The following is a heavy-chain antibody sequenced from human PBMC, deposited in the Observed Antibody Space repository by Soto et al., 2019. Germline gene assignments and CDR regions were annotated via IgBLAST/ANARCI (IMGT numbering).Heavy chain of an antibody. D-gene: IGHD2-21*01. CDR1: GFTFGDYA. V-gene: IGHV3-49*04. CDR3: TRDHLADCFDY. CDR2: IRSKAYGGTT. J-gene: IGHJ4*02. Sequence: EVQLVESGGGLVQPGRSLRLSCTASGFTFGDYAMSWVRQAPGKGLEWVGFIRSKAYGGTTEYAAAVKGRFTISRDDSKSIAYLQMNSLKTEDTAVYYCTRDHLADCFDYWGQGTLVTVSS.